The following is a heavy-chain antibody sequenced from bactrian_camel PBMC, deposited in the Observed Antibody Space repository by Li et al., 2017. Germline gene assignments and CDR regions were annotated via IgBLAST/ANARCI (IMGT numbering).Heavy chain of an antibody. D-gene: IGHD3*01. J-gene: IGHJ4*01. CDR3: AARYSEYCYRRIIDFGE. Sequence: HVQLVESGGGSVQAGGSLRLSCAAAGYIGRSNCLGWFRRTEEQEREGLAAIVIRDGRTYTADAVKGRFTSSQDSAKNTVFLQMNDLKPDDTAIYYCAARYSEYCYRRIIDFGEWGQGTQVTVS. V-gene: IGHV3S37*01. CDR2: IVIRDGRT. CDR1: GYIGRSNC.